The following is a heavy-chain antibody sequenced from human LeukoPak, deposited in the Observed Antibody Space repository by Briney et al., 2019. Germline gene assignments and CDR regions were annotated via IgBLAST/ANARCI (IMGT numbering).Heavy chain of an antibody. Sequence: KPSETLCLTCAVYGGSFSGYYWSWIRQPPGKGLEWIGEINHSGSTNYNPSLKSRVTISVDTSKNQFSLKLSSVTAADTAVYYCARGRFAQYWGQGTLVTVSS. J-gene: IGHJ4*02. V-gene: IGHV4-34*01. CDR1: GGSFSGYY. CDR2: INHSGST. CDR3: ARGRFAQY. D-gene: IGHD3-16*01.